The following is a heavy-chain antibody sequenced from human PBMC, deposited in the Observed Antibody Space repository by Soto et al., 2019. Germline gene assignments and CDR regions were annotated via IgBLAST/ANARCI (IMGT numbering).Heavy chain of an antibody. CDR1: GYSFTSYW. Sequence: GESLKISCKGSGYSFTSYWIGWLRQIPGKGLEWMGIIYPGDSDTRYSPSFQGQVTISADKSISTAYLQWSSLKASDTAMYYCASAVISDPYGMDVWGQRTTVTLSS. CDR2: IYPGDSDT. CDR3: ASAVISDPYGMDV. D-gene: IGHD3-22*01. J-gene: IGHJ6*02. V-gene: IGHV5-51*01.